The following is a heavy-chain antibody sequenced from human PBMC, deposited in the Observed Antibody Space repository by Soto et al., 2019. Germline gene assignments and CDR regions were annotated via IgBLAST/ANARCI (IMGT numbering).Heavy chain of an antibody. J-gene: IGHJ4*02. CDR1: GFTFSIYA. CDR2: ISGSGSNP. CDR3: EKTASIAICDGFDH. V-gene: IGHV3-23*01. D-gene: IGHD2-21*01. Sequence: PGGSLRLSCAASGFTFSIYAMSWVRQAPGQGLEWVSAISGSGSNPYYADSVKGRFTISRDNSKNTLYLQMNSLRAEDTALYYCEKTASIAICDGFDHWGQGTPVTVPS.